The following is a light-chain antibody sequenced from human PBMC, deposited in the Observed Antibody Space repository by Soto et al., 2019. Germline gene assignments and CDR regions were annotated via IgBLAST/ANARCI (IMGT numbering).Light chain of an antibody. CDR3: QQYNSYWT. V-gene: IGKV1-5*03. CDR1: QTISSW. CDR2: KAS. J-gene: IGKJ1*01. Sequence: DTQMTQSPSTLSASVGDRVTITCRASQTISSWLAWYQQKPGKVPKLLIYKASSLESGVPSRFSGSGSGTEFTLTISSLQPDDFATYYCQQYNSYWTFGQGTKVEIK.